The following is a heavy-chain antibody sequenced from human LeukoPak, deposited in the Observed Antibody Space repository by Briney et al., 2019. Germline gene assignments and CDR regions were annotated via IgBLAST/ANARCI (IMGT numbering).Heavy chain of an antibody. J-gene: IGHJ4*02. V-gene: IGHV3-49*03. CDR1: GFTFGDYA. D-gene: IGHD3-16*01. Sequence: PGRSLRLSCTASGFTFGDYAMSWFRQAPGKGLEWVGFIRSKAYGGTTEYAASVTGRFTISRDDSRNTLYLQMDSLQIEDTAVYYCTWMTTFFTVDFWGQGTRVTVSS. CDR3: TWMTTFFTVDF. CDR2: IRSKAYGGTT.